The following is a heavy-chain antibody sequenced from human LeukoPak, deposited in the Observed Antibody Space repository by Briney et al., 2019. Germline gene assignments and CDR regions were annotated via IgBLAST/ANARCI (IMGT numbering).Heavy chain of an antibody. J-gene: IGHJ6*03. V-gene: IGHV4-38-2*02. CDR2: IYHSGST. D-gene: IGHD6-13*01. CDR3: ARGGNYDYYYMDV. Sequence: SETLSLTCTVSGYSISSGYYWGWIRQPPGKGLEWIGSIYHSGSTYYNPSLKSRVTISVDTFKNQFSLKLSSVTAADTAVYYCARGGNYDYYYMDVWGKGTTVTVSS. CDR1: GYSISSGYY.